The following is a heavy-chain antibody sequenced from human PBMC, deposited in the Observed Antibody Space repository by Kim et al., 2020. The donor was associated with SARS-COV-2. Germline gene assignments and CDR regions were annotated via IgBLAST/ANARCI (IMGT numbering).Heavy chain of an antibody. Sequence: GESLKISCKGSGYSFTSYWISWVRQMPGKGLEWMGRIDPSDSYTNYSPSFQGHVTISADKSISTAYLQWSSLKASDTAMYYCARHGIAVDDAFDIWGQGTMVTVSS. D-gene: IGHD6-19*01. CDR1: GYSFTSYW. CDR2: IDPSDSYT. J-gene: IGHJ3*02. V-gene: IGHV5-10-1*01. CDR3: ARHGIAVDDAFDI.